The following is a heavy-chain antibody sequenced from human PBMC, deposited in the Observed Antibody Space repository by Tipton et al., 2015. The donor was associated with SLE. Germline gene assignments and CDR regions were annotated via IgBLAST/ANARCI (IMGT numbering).Heavy chain of an antibody. J-gene: IGHJ4*02. D-gene: IGHD6-19*01. CDR3: ARSSHSGWWAPFVY. CDR2: MFYTGSI. Sequence: TLPLTCTVSGGSIGSYYWSWILQPPGKGLEWIGNMFYTGSINYNPSLKSRVTISLDPSKDQFSLTLRSVTAADTALYYCARSSHSGWWAPFVYWGQGTLVTVSS. CDR1: GGSIGSYY. V-gene: IGHV4-59*01.